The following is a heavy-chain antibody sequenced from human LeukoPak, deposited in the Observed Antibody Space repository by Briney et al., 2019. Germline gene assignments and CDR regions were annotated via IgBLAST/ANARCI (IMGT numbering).Heavy chain of an antibody. V-gene: IGHV3-7*03. CDR1: GFTFSSYW. D-gene: IGHD3-10*01. CDR3: ARDGEPLLWFGELLGPYFDY. CDR2: IKQDGSEK. Sequence: GGSLRLSCAASGFTFSSYWMSWVRQAPGKGLEWVANIKQDGSEKYYVDSVKGRFTISRHNAKNSLYLQMNRVRAEETAVYYCARDGEPLLWFGELLGPYFDYWGQGTLVTVSS. J-gene: IGHJ4*02.